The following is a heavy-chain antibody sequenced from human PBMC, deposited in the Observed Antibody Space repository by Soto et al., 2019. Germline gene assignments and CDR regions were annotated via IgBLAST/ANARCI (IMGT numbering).Heavy chain of an antibody. CDR2: IYHSGST. CDR1: GYSIRNGYY. D-gene: IGHD2-21*02. J-gene: IGHJ5*02. CDR3: ARVGPYCGGDCYSPPP. Sequence: SETLSLTCTVSGYSIRNGYYWGWIRQPPGKGLEWIGTIYHSGSTYYNPSLKSRVTISVDASENHFSLKLSSVTAADTAVYYCARVGPYCGGDCYSPPPWGQGTLVTVS. V-gene: IGHV4-38-2*02.